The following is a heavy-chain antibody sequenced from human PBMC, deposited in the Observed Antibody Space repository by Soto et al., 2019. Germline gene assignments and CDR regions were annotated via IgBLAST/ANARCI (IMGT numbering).Heavy chain of an antibody. CDR2: IDYSGTA. D-gene: IGHD4-4*01. J-gene: IGHJ4*02. V-gene: IGHV4-39*01. CDR1: YGSISFSNFF. Sequence: PSDTLSLTCTFSYGSISFSNFFWGWVRQPPGKGLEWIGNIDYSGTAYFNPSLGTRVTFPVDTSKNQFSLTLYSVTAADTAVYYCARTTGRHLDFWGQGILVTVS. CDR3: ARTTGRHLDF.